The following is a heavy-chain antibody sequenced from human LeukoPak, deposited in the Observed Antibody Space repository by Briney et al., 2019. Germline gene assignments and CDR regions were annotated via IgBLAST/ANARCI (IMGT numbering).Heavy chain of an antibody. D-gene: IGHD3-10*01. CDR1: GITVSSNY. CDR2: IYSGGST. V-gene: IGHV3-66*01. J-gene: IGHJ6*02. CDR3: AGGPGSGSSTPPPCLHYYGMDV. Sequence: GSLRISCAASGITVSSNYMSWVRQAPGKGLELVSVIYSGGSTHYPYAVKGRFTIFRGDSKHTLYLQVKILRPEHTGVYYCAGGPGSGSSTPPPCLHYYGMDVWGQGTTVTVSS.